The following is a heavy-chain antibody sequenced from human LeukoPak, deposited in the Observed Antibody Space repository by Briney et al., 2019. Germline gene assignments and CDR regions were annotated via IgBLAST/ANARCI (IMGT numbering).Heavy chain of an antibody. V-gene: IGHV1-46*01. CDR2: INPSGGST. J-gene: IGHJ6*02. CDR1: GYTFTSYY. D-gene: IGHD6-19*01. Sequence: ASAKVSCKASGYTFTSYYMHWVRQAPGQGLEWMGIINPSGGSTSYAQKFQGRVTMTRDTSTSTVYMELSSLRSEDTAVYYCAREGSSGWDGEYYYYGMDVWGQGTTVTVSS. CDR3: AREGSSGWDGEYYYYGMDV.